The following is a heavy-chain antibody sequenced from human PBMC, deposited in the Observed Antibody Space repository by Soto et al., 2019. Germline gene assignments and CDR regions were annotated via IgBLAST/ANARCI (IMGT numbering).Heavy chain of an antibody. Sequence: SETLSLTCAVYGGSFSGYYWSWIRQPPGKGLEWIGEINHSGSTNYNPSLKSRVTISVDTSKNQFSLKLSSVTAADTAVYYCATRDYGGIFDPWGQGTLVT. D-gene: IGHD4-17*01. J-gene: IGHJ5*02. CDR1: GGSFSGYY. CDR2: INHSGST. V-gene: IGHV4-34*01. CDR3: ATRDYGGIFDP.